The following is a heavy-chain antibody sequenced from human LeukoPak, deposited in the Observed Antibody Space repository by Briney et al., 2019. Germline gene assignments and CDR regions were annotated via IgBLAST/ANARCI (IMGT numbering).Heavy chain of an antibody. J-gene: IGHJ4*02. CDR3: AKMDYYGSGSYQYYFNY. CDR1: GFTFDDYA. V-gene: IGHV3-9*01. D-gene: IGHD3-10*01. Sequence: PGRSLRLSCAAFGFTFDDYAMHWVRQAPGKGLEWVSGISWNSGSIGYADSLKGRFTISRDNAKNSLYLQMNSLRAEDTALYYCAKMDYYGSGSYQYYFNYWGQGTLVTVSS. CDR2: ISWNSGSI.